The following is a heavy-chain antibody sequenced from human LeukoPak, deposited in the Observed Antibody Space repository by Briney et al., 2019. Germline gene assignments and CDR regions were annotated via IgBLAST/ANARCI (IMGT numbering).Heavy chain of an antibody. CDR2: IYYSGST. V-gene: IGHV4-59*12. Sequence: SETLSLTCTVSGGSISSYYWSWIRQPPGKGLEWIGYIYYSGSTNYNPSLKSRVTISVDTSKNQFSLKLSSVTAADTAVYYCARDLVEYSSSSGEFYYYMDVWGKGTTVTVSS. D-gene: IGHD6-6*01. J-gene: IGHJ6*03. CDR3: ARDLVEYSSSSGEFYYYMDV. CDR1: GGSISSYY.